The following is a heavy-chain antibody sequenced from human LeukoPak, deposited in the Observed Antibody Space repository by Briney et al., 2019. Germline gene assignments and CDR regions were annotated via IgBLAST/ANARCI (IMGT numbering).Heavy chain of an antibody. CDR3: AKAGNSSSWYGAYYFDY. V-gene: IGHV3-23*01. CDR2: ISGSGGST. CDR1: GFTFSSYA. D-gene: IGHD6-13*01. Sequence: PGGSLRLSCAASGFTFSSYAMSWVRQAPGKGLEWVSAISGSGGSTYYADSVKGRFTISRDNSKTTLYLQMNSLRAEDTAVYYCAKAGNSSSWYGAYYFDYGGQGTLGTVS. J-gene: IGHJ4*02.